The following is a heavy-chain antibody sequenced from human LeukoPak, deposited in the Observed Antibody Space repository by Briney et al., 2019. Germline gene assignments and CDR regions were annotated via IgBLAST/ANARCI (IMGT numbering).Heavy chain of an antibody. CDR1: RFTSSTYA. J-gene: IGHJ4*02. D-gene: IGHD6-19*01. CDR2: ISYDGSNK. V-gene: IGHV3-30*04. Sequence: GRSLRLSCAASRFTSSTYAMHWVRQTPGKGLEWVAIISYDGSNKYYADFVKGRFTISRDNSKNTLSLQMNSRRAEDTSVYYCAREAVRSGWKAGVNYWGQGTLVTVSS. CDR3: AREAVRSGWKAGVNY.